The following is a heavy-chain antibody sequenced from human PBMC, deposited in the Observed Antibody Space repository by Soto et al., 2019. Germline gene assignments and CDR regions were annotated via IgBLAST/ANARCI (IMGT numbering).Heavy chain of an antibody. J-gene: IGHJ4*02. CDR3: ASELRRENVGQIDY. Sequence: SETLSLTCTVSGGSISSYYWSWIRQPAGKGLEWIGRIYTSGSTNYNPSLKSRVTMSVDTSKNQFSLKLSSVTAADTAVYYCASELRRENVGQIDYWGQGTLVTVSS. D-gene: IGHD1-26*01. V-gene: IGHV4-4*07. CDR2: IYTSGST. CDR1: GGSISSYY.